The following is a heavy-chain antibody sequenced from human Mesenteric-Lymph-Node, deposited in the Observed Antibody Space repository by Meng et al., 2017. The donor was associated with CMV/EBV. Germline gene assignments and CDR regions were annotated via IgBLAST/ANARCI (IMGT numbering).Heavy chain of an antibody. J-gene: IGHJ6*02. Sequence: GSLRLSCTVSGGSVSSGSYYWSWIRQPPGKGLEWIGYIYYSGSTNYNPSLKSRVTISVDTSKNQFSLKLSSVTAADTAVYYCARDRDYGDYYYGMDVWGQGTTVTVSS. V-gene: IGHV4-61*01. CDR1: GGSVSSGSYY. D-gene: IGHD4-17*01. CDR3: ARDRDYGDYYYGMDV. CDR2: IYYSGST.